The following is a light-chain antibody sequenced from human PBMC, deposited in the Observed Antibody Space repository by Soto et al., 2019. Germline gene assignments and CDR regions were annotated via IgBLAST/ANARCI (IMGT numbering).Light chain of an antibody. CDR2: GNT. CDR3: GSWDSSLSAYV. CDR1: SSNIGAGSD. Sequence: QSVLTQPPSISGAPGQRVTISCTGSSSNIGAGSDVHWYHQLPGTAPKLLIYGNTNRPSGVPDRFSGSKSGTSASLAIAGLQTGDEADYYCGSWDSSLSAYVFGNGTKVTVL. J-gene: IGLJ1*01. V-gene: IGLV1-40*01.